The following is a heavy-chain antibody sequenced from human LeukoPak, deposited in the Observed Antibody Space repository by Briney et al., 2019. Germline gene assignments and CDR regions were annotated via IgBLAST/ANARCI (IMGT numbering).Heavy chain of an antibody. CDR1: GFTFSSYW. CDR2: IYADGTST. Sequence: PGGSLRLSCAASGFTFSSYWMHWVRQAPGKGLVWVSRIYADGTSTSYADSVKGRFTISRDTSKNTLFLQMSSLTVEDTAVYYCTTFVALRAFDVWGQGTMVTVS. J-gene: IGHJ3*01. V-gene: IGHV3-74*01. D-gene: IGHD3-10*02. CDR3: TTFVALRAFDV.